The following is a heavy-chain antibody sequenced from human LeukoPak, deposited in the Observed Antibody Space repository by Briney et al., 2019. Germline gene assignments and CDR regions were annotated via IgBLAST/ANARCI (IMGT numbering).Heavy chain of an antibody. J-gene: IGHJ4*02. CDR3: ARGWFRLDY. D-gene: IGHD3-10*01. CDR1: GGSFSGYY. V-gene: IGHV4-34*01. Sequence: SETLSLTCAVYGGSFSGYYWSWIRQPPGRGLEWIGEINHSGSTNYNPSLKSRVTISVDTSKNQFSLKLSSVTAADTAVYYCARGWFRLDYWGQGTLVTVSS. CDR2: INHSGST.